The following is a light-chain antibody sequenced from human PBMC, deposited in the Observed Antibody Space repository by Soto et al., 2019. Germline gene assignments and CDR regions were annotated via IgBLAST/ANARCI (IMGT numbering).Light chain of an antibody. J-gene: IGKJ1*01. CDR1: QSISSW. CDR3: QQYNSYPWT. Sequence: DLQMTQSPSTLPASVGDRVTITCRASQSISSWLAWYQQKPGKAPKLLIYDASSLESGVPSRFSGSGSGTEFTLTISSLQPDDFATYYCQQYNSYPWTFGQGTKVESK. V-gene: IGKV1-5*01. CDR2: DAS.